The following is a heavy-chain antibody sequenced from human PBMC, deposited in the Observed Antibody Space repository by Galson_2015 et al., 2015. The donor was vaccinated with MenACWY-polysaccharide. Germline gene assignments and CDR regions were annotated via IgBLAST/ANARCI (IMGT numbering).Heavy chain of an antibody. J-gene: IGHJ4*02. Sequence: PPLLTPTQTLTLTCTFSGFSLRTSRVGVRWMRQPPGKALEWPALTYWDDGKRYSPSLKSRLTITKHTSKNQVVLTMTSMDPVDTATYYCAHRRGDSSTWYISSFDYWGQGTLVTVSS. D-gene: IGHD6-13*01. CDR3: AHRRGDSSTWYISSFDY. CDR1: GFSLRTSRVG. CDR2: TYWDDGK. V-gene: IGHV2-5*02.